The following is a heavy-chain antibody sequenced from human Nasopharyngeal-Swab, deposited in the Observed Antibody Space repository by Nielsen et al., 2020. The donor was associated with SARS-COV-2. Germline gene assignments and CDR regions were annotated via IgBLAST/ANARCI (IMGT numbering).Heavy chain of an antibody. CDR1: GFSLSTSGVG. CDR3: AHRPSLLWFGEYGMDV. J-gene: IGHJ6*02. CDR2: IYWNDDK. V-gene: IGHV2-5*01. D-gene: IGHD3-10*01. Sequence: SGPTLVKHTQTLTLTCTFSGFSLSTSGVGVGWIRQPPGKALEWLALIYWNDDKRYSPSLKSRLTITKDTSKNQVVLTMTNMDPVDTATYYCAHRPSLLWFGEYGMDVWGQGTTVTVSS.